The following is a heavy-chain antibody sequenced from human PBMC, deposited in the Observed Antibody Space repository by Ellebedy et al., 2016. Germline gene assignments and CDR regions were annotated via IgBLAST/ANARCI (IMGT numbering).Heavy chain of an antibody. D-gene: IGHD4-17*01. V-gene: IGHV4-59*02. J-gene: IGHJ4*02. Sequence: SETLSLTCNVSGGSVSSDYWNWIRRPPGKGLEWIGYVFHTGTTNYNPSLKSRVTISVDTSKNQFSLKLSSVTAADTAVYYCARTRYGDSDFDYWGQGTLVTVSS. CDR2: VFHTGTT. CDR3: ARTRYGDSDFDY. CDR1: GGSVSSDY.